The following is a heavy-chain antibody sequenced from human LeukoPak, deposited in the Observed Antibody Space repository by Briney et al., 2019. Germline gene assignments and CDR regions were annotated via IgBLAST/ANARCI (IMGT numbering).Heavy chain of an antibody. Sequence: ASVKVSCKASGYTFTSYDINWVRQATGQGLEWRGWMNPNSGNTGYAQNFQGRVTMTRNASIITAYMALSSLRSEDTAVYYCARGRRGRQGDYYYYYMDVWGKGTTVTVSS. D-gene: IGHD1-1*01. CDR1: GYTFTSYD. V-gene: IGHV1-8*01. J-gene: IGHJ6*03. CDR2: MNPNSGNT. CDR3: ARGRRGRQGDYYYYYMDV.